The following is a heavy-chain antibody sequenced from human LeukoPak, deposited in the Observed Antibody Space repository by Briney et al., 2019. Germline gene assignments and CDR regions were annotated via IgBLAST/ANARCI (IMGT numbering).Heavy chain of an antibody. Sequence: GGSLRLSCAASGFTFSSYEMNWVRQAPGKGLEWVSYISSSGSTIYYADSVKGRFTISRDNAKNSLYLQMNSLRAEDTADYYCASSSWDDAFDIWGQGTMVTVSS. CDR2: ISSSGSTI. CDR3: ASSSWDDAFDI. J-gene: IGHJ3*02. CDR1: GFTFSSYE. D-gene: IGHD6-13*01. V-gene: IGHV3-48*03.